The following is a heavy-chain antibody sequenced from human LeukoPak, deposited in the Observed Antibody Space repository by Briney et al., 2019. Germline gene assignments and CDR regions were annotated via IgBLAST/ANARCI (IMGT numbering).Heavy chain of an antibody. V-gene: IGHV3-23*01. Sequence: GGSLRLSGAASGFTFSRSAMSWARQTPAKGLVWGSAINGDATLTFYAVSVKGRFTISRDNSKNTLFLQMNNVRAEDTARYYSACGSSYLGSWGQGTLVTVSS. J-gene: IGHJ4*02. D-gene: IGHD2-21*01. CDR2: INGDATLT. CDR3: ACGSSYLGS. CDR1: GFTFSRSA.